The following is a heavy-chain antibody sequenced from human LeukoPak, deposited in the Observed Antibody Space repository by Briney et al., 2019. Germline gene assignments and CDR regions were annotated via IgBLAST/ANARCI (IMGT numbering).Heavy chain of an antibody. CDR3: ARDQDSSSSSFDY. J-gene: IGHJ4*02. CDR1: GFTLSSYS. CDR2: ISSSSSYI. D-gene: IGHD6-6*01. Sequence: PGGSLRLSCAASGFTLSSYSMNWVRQAPGRGLEWVSSISSSSSYIYYADSVKGRFTISRDNAKNSLYLQMNSLRAEDTAVYYCARDQDSSSSSFDYWGQGTLVTVSS. V-gene: IGHV3-21*01.